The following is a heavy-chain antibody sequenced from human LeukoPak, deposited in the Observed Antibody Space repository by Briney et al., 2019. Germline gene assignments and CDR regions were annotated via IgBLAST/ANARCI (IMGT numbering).Heavy chain of an antibody. CDR1: GGSISSGGYY. D-gene: IGHD2-2*01. Sequence: SQTLSLTCTVSGGSISSGGYYWSWIRQHPGKGLEGIGYIYYSGSTYYNPSLKSRVTISVDTSKNQFSLKLSSVTAADTAVYYCARKVSNYYYYYGMDVWGQGTTVTVSS. J-gene: IGHJ6*02. V-gene: IGHV4-31*03. CDR3: ARKVSNYYYYYGMDV. CDR2: IYYSGST.